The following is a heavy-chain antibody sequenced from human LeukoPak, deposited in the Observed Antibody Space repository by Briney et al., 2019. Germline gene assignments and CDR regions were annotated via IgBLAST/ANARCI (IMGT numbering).Heavy chain of an antibody. CDR1: GFTVSRSY. V-gene: IGHV3-66*01. Sequence: GGSLRLSCAASGFTVSRSYMSWVRQAPGKGLEWVSVIYSGGSTYYADSVKGRFTISRDNSKNTLYLQMNSLRAEDTAVYYCAGATISDAFDIWRQGTMVTVSP. CDR2: IYSGGST. J-gene: IGHJ3*02. D-gene: IGHD3-9*01. CDR3: AGATISDAFDI.